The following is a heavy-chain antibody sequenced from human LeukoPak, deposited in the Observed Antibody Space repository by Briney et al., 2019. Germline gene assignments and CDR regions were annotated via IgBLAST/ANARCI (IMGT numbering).Heavy chain of an antibody. D-gene: IGHD5-18*01. J-gene: IGHJ4*02. V-gene: IGHV3-23*01. CDR1: GITFSNYA. Sequence: GGSLRLSCVASGITFSNYAVSWVRQAPETGLDRVSVISGSAHKIRYADSVKGRFTISRDNSENIVYLQMNNLRVEDTAVYYCAGRPTGYSSGYIHWGQGTLVTVSS. CDR2: ISGSAHKI. CDR3: AGRPTGYSSGYIH.